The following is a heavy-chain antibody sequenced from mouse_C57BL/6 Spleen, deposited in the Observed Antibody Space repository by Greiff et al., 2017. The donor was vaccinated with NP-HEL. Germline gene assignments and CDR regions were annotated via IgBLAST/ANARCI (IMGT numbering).Heavy chain of an antibody. CDR1: GYTFTSYG. CDR3: ARSNTTGVAGDAIDY. CDR2: IYPRSGNT. Sequence: VQLQQSGAELARPGASVKLSCKASGYTFTSYGISWVKQRTGQGLEWIGEIYPRSGNTYYNEKFKGKATLTADKSSSTAYMELSSLTSEDSAVYCCARSNTTGVAGDAIDYWGQGTSVTVSS. D-gene: IGHD1-1*01. V-gene: IGHV1-81*01. J-gene: IGHJ4*01.